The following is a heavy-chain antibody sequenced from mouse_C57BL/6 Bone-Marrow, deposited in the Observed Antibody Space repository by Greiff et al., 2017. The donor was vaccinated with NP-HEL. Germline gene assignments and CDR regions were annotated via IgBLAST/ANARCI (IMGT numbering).Heavy chain of an antibody. CDR1: GYTFTDYY. CDR3: ARLLYYYGSSYGY. Sequence: VQLQQSGPELVKPGASVKISCKASGYTFTDYYMNWVKQSHGKSLEWIGDINPNNGGTSYNQKFKGKATLTVDKSSSTAYMELRSLTSEDSAVYYCARLLYYYGSSYGYWGQGTTLTVSS. J-gene: IGHJ2*01. D-gene: IGHD1-1*01. V-gene: IGHV1-26*01. CDR2: INPNNGGT.